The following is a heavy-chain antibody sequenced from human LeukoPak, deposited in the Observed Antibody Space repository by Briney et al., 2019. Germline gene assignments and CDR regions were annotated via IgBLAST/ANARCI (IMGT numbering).Heavy chain of an antibody. CDR3: ARELHDSSGYYLPH. CDR2: IKQDGSEK. Sequence: GGSLRLSCAASGFTFSSYWMSWVRQAPGKGLEWVANIKQDGSEKYYVDSVKGRFTISRDNAKNSLYLQMNSLRAEDTAVYYCARELHDSSGYYLPHWGQGTLVTVSS. CDR1: GFTFSSYW. J-gene: IGHJ4*02. D-gene: IGHD3-22*01. V-gene: IGHV3-7*01.